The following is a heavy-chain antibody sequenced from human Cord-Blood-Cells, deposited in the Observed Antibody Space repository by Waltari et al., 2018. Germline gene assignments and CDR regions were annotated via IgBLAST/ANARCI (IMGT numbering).Heavy chain of an antibody. CDR2: IYYSGRT. CDR1: GGSISSYY. Sequence: QVQLQESGPGLVKPSETLSLTCTVSGGSISSYYWSWIRQPPGKGLEWIGYIYYSGRTNYNPSLKSRVTISVDTSKNQFSLKLSSVTAADTAVYYCARAITGTTFDYWGQGTLVTVSS. D-gene: IGHD1-7*01. CDR3: ARAITGTTFDY. J-gene: IGHJ4*02. V-gene: IGHV4-59*01.